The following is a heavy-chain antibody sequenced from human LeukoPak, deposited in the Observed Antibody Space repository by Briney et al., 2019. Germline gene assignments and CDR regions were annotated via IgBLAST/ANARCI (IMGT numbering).Heavy chain of an antibody. CDR1: GFTFSSSW. J-gene: IGHJ4*02. V-gene: IGHV3-7*01. CDR2: INEDGSAK. D-gene: IGHD5-24*01. Sequence: GSLRLSCAASGFTFSSSWMSWVRQAPGKGLEWVANINEDGSAKYYVDSVKGRFTISRDNAKRSLDLQVNSLRAGDTAVYYCTRSRRDGNDYWGQGTLVTVSS. CDR3: TRSRRDGNDY.